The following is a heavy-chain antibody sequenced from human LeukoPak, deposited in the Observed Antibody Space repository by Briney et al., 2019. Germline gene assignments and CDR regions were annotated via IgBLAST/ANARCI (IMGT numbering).Heavy chain of an antibody. CDR3: TREYSSSSDY. J-gene: IGHJ4*02. CDR1: GGSISSSSHH. D-gene: IGHD6-6*01. CDR2: IYYSGNT. V-gene: IGHV4-39*02. Sequence: SETLSLTCTVSGGSISSSSHHCSWVRQPPGKGLEWIGSIYYSGNTYYNPSLKSRVTISVDTSKNQFSLKLTSVTAADTAVYYCTREYSSSSDYWGQGTLVTVSS.